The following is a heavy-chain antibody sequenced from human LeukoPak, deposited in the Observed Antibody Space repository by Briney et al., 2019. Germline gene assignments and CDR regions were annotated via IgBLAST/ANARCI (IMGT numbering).Heavy chain of an antibody. J-gene: IGHJ6*03. CDR3: ARDRVDIVVTTTYYYYYYMDV. CDR1: QFTFNTYW. Sequence: GGSLRLSCVASQFTFNTYWMSWVRQAPGKGLEWVANIKHDGSEKYYVDSVKGRFTISRDNAKNSLYLQMNSLRAEDTAVYYCARDRVDIVVTTTYYYYYYMDVWGKGTTVTISS. CDR2: IKHDGSEK. V-gene: IGHV3-7*01. D-gene: IGHD5-12*01.